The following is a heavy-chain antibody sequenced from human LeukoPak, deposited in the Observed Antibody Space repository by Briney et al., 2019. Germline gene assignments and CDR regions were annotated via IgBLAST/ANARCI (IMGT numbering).Heavy chain of an antibody. J-gene: IGHJ4*02. CDR1: GFTFSSYA. CDR2: VSGSGDNT. D-gene: IGHD3-22*01. Sequence: GGSLRLSCAASGFTFSSYAMSWVRQAPGKGLEWVSGVSGSGDNTYYADSVKGRFTISRDNSKNTLYVQVNSLGTEDTAAYYCAKGSYYDSSGSFYFDYWGQGTLVTVSS. V-gene: IGHV3-23*01. CDR3: AKGSYYDSSGSFYFDY.